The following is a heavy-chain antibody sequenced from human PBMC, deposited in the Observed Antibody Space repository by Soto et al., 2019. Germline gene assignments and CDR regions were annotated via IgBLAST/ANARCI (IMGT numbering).Heavy chain of an antibody. Sequence: GESLKISCKGSGYSFTSYWIGWVRQMPGKGLEWTGIIYPGDSDTRYSPSFQGQVTISADKSISTAYLQWSSLKASDTAMYYCARRGLRYGDYYGMDVWGQGTTVTVSS. CDR3: ARRGLRYGDYYGMDV. D-gene: IGHD3-10*01. CDR2: IYPGDSDT. J-gene: IGHJ6*02. V-gene: IGHV5-51*01. CDR1: GYSFTSYW.